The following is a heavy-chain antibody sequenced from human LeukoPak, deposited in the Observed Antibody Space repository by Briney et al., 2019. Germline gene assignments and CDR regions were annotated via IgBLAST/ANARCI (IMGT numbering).Heavy chain of an antibody. D-gene: IGHD2-21*01. Sequence: SETLSLTCTVSGGSISSGDYYWSWIRQPPGKGLEWIGYIYYSGSTYYSPSLKSRVTISVDTSKNQFSLKLSSVTAADTAVYYCAREVYCGGDCYNWFDPWGQGTLVTVSS. V-gene: IGHV4-30-4*08. CDR1: GGSISSGDYY. J-gene: IGHJ5*02. CDR2: IYYSGST. CDR3: AREVYCGGDCYNWFDP.